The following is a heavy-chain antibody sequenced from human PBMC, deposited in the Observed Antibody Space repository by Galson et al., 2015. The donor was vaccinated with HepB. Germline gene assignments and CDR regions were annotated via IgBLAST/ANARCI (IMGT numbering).Heavy chain of an antibody. CDR2: IIPIFGTA. CDR3: ASCIAVAGCYYYGMDV. J-gene: IGHJ6*02. D-gene: IGHD6-19*01. Sequence: SVKVSCKASGGTFSSYAISWVRQAPGQGLEWMGGIIPIFGTANYAQKFQGRVTITADESTSTAYMELSSLRSEDTAVYYCASCIAVAGCYYYGMDVWGQGTTVTVSS. V-gene: IGHV1-69*13. CDR1: GGTFSSYA.